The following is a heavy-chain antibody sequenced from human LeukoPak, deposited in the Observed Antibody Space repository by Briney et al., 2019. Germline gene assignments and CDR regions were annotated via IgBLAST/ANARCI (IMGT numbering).Heavy chain of an antibody. CDR2: IYYTGST. J-gene: IGHJ4*02. V-gene: IGHV4-39*07. CDR1: GGSMITNFYC. CDR3: ATIERLDMSTPVN. Sequence: SSETLSLTCAVSGGSMITNFYCWAWLRQPPGKGLEWIGSIYYTGSTYYNASLKSRITISVHTSKNQFSLRLNSVTAADTAVYYCATIERLDMSTPVNWGQGTLVIVSS. D-gene: IGHD3-16*01.